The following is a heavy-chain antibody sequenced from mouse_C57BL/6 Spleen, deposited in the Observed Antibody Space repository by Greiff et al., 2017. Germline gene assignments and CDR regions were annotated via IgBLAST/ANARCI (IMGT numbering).Heavy chain of an antibody. D-gene: IGHD2-3*01. CDR1: GYAFTNYL. CDR2: INPGSGGT. V-gene: IGHV1-54*01. Sequence: VKLQESGAELVRPGTSVKVSCKASGYAFTNYLIEWVKQRPGQGLEWIGVINPGSGGTNYNEKFKGKATLTADKSSSTAYMQLSSLTSEDSAVYFCARSGGYYVSFAYWGQGTLVTVSA. CDR3: ARSGGYYVSFAY. J-gene: IGHJ3*01.